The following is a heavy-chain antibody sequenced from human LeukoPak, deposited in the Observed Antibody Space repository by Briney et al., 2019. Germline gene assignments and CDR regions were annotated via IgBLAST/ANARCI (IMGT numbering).Heavy chain of an antibody. CDR1: GGFISPYY. CDR2: IYNNENT. CDR3: ARGPRSADWYSIDY. V-gene: IGHV4-4*07. J-gene: IGHJ4*02. Sequence: SSETLSLTCTVSGGFISPYYWSWIRQPAGKGLEWIGRIYNNENTNYNASLKSRVTISVDTSKNQFSLRLSSVTAADTAVYYCARGPRSADWYSIDYWGQGTLVTVSS. D-gene: IGHD3-9*01.